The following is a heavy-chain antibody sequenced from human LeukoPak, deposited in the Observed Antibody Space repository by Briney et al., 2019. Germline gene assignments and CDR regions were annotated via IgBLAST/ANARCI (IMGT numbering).Heavy chain of an antibody. CDR3: ARGPTVPSAYFDY. CDR1: GGSISSGGYY. J-gene: IGHJ4*02. CDR2: IYYSGST. V-gene: IGHV4-31*03. Sequence: PSETLSLTCTVSGGSISSGGYYWSWIRQHPGKGLEWIGYIYYSGSTYYNPSLKSRVTISVDTSKNQFSLKLSSVTAADTAVYYCARGPTVPSAYFDYLGQGTLVTVSS. D-gene: IGHD4-11*01.